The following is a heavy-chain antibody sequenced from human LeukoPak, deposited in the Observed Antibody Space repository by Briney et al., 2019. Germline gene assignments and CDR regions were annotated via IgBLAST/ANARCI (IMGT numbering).Heavy chain of an antibody. CDR2: TYYSGST. J-gene: IGHJ5*02. D-gene: IGHD3-3*01. V-gene: IGHV4-59*01. Sequence: PSETLSLTCTVAGGSISSYYWSWIRQPPGKGLEWIGYTYYSGSTNYNPSLKSRVTISVDTSKNQFSLKLSSVTAPDTAVTYCARATPSYGYYDFWSGYSPWFDPWGQGTLVSVSS. CDR3: ARATPSYGYYDFWSGYSPWFDP. CDR1: GGSISSYY.